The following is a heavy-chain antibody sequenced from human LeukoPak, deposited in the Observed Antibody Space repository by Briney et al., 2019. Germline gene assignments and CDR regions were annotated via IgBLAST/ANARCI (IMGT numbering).Heavy chain of an antibody. V-gene: IGHV3-23*01. CDR1: GFTFSNYA. CDR3: ARDGYYYDSSGYYRRVDAFDI. Sequence: PGGSLRLSCAASGFTFSNYAMNWVRQAPGKGLEWVSTISGSGSNTYYADSVKGRFTISRDNSKNTLYLQMNSLRAEDTAVYYCARDGYYYDSSGYYRRVDAFDIWGQGTMVTVSS. CDR2: ISGSGSNT. J-gene: IGHJ3*02. D-gene: IGHD3-22*01.